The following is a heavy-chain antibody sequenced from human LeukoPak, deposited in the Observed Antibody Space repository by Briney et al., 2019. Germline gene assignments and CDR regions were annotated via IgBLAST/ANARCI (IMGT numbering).Heavy chain of an antibody. CDR3: ARAGSSWYSPDFDY. D-gene: IGHD6-13*01. Sequence: SETLSLTCTVSGYSISSGYYWSWIRPPPGKGLEWIGYIYYSGSTNYNPSLKSRVTISVDTSKNQFSLKLSSVTAADTAVYYCARAGSSWYSPDFDYWGQGTLVTVSS. J-gene: IGHJ4*02. CDR2: IYYSGST. V-gene: IGHV4-61*01. CDR1: GYSISSGYY.